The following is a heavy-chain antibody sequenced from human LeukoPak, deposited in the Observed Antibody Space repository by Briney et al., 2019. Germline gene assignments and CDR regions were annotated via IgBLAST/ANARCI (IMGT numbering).Heavy chain of an antibody. CDR3: AKDRPTALDY. Sequence: KPGGSLRLSCAASGFTFSSYGMHSVRQAPGKGLEWVAFIRYDGSNKYYADSVKGRFTISRDNSKNTLYLQMNSLRAEDTAVYYCAKDRPTALDYWGQGTLVTVSS. J-gene: IGHJ4*02. CDR2: IRYDGSNK. D-gene: IGHD4-11*01. V-gene: IGHV3-30*02. CDR1: GFTFSSYG.